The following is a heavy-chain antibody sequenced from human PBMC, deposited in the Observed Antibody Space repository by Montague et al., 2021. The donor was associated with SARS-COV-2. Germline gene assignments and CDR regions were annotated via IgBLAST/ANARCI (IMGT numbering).Heavy chain of an antibody. CDR2: VHYSGRP. CDR3: TRHVHMTWPEPSPGFDY. J-gene: IGHJ4*02. V-gene: IGHV4-39*01. D-gene: IGHD1-1*01. Sequence: SETLSLTCTVSGDSISSSSYNWGWIRQPPGKGLEWIGSVHYSGRPYYNPSLKSRVTIYVDTPKNQRSLKLSSVTAEDTAVYYCTRHVHMTWPEPSPGFDYWGQGTLVTVSS. CDR1: GDSISSSSYN.